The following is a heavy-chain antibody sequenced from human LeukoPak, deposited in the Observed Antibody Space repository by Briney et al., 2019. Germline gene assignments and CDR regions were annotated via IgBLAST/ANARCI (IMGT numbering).Heavy chain of an antibody. CDR2: ISGSSSTI. Sequence: GGSLRLSCAASGFTFSSYSMNWVRQAPGKGLEWVSYISGSSSTIYYADSVKGRFTISRDNAKNSLYLQMNSLRAEDTAVYYCARDGEVLRELTDAFDIWGQGTMVTVSS. CDR3: ARDGEVLRELTDAFDI. V-gene: IGHV3-48*01. D-gene: IGHD1-26*01. J-gene: IGHJ3*02. CDR1: GFTFSSYS.